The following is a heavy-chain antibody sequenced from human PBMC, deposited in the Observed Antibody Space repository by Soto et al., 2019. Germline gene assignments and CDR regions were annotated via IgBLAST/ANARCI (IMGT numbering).Heavy chain of an antibody. Sequence: SETLSLTCTFSGCSISSGGYYWSWIRQHPGKGLGWIGYIYYSGSTYYNPSLKSRVTISVDTSKNQFSLKLSSVTAADTAVYYCARVFSDSSSFFDPWGQGTLVTVSS. CDR2: IYYSGST. D-gene: IGHD6-13*01. V-gene: IGHV4-31*03. J-gene: IGHJ5*02. CDR3: ARVFSDSSSFFDP. CDR1: GCSISSGGYY.